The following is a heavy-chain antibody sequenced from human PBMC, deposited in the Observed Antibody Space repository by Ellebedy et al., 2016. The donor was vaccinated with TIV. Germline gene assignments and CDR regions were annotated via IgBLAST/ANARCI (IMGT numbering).Heavy chain of an antibody. Sequence: SVKVSXXASGGTFSSYAISWVRQAPGQGLEWMGGIIPIFGTANYAQKFQGRVTITADESTSTAYMELSSLRSEDTAVYYCARAKGDGYSPKGGYYYYGMDVWGQGTTVTVSS. CDR3: ARAKGDGYSPKGGYYYYGMDV. CDR2: IIPIFGTA. V-gene: IGHV1-69*13. J-gene: IGHJ6*02. CDR1: GGTFSSYA. D-gene: IGHD3-22*01.